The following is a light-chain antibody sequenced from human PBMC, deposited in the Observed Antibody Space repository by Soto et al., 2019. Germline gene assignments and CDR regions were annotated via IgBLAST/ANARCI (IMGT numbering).Light chain of an antibody. CDR3: QSYDSSLSGSRV. Sequence: QSVLTQPPSVSGAPGQRVTISCTGSSSNIGAGYDVHWYQQLPGTAPKLLIYGNTNRPSGVPDRFSGSKSGTSASVAITGLQAEDAADYYCQSYDSSLSGSRVFGGGTKLTVL. V-gene: IGLV1-40*01. CDR1: SSNIGAGYD. CDR2: GNT. J-gene: IGLJ2*01.